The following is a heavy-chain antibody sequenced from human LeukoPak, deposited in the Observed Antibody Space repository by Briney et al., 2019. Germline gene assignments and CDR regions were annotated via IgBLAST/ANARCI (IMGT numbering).Heavy chain of an antibody. Sequence: GGSLRLSCAASGFTFSNAWMSWVRQAPGKGLEWVGRIKSKTDGGTTDYAAPVKGRFTISRDDSKNTLFLQMNNVKMDDTAVYYCTTGGDIIQVDQQVPFDYWGQGTLVTVSS. CDR2: IKSKTDGGTT. J-gene: IGHJ4*02. CDR3: TTGGDIIQVDQQVPFDY. D-gene: IGHD3-10*01. V-gene: IGHV3-15*01. CDR1: GFTFSNAW.